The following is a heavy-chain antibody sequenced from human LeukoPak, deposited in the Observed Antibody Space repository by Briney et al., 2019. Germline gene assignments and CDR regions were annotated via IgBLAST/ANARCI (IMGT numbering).Heavy chain of an antibody. Sequence: PGGSLRLSCAASGFTFSSYSMNWVRQAPGKGLEWVSYISSSSSTIYYTDSVKGRFTISRDNSKNTLYLQMNSLRAEDTAVYYCAVAPGFCNGGCCSDYYYYYMDVWGKGTTVTISS. CDR3: AVAPGFCNGGCCSDYYYYYMDV. CDR2: ISSSSSTI. V-gene: IGHV3-48*01. J-gene: IGHJ6*03. CDR1: GFTFSSYS. D-gene: IGHD2-15*01.